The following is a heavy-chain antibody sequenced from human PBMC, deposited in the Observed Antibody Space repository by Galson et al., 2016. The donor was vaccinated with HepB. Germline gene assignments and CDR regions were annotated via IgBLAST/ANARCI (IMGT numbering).Heavy chain of an antibody. V-gene: IGHV3-30*04. Sequence: SLRLSCAASGFTFRKYILYWVRQAPGKGLEWVAVISHDGSHKYYADSVKGRFTISRDNSKDTLYLQMKSLRPNDTAVYYCADLGVVVAPPDIAGDYLDLGVGGQGTTVTVSS. D-gene: IGHD2-15*01. CDR1: GFTFRKYI. CDR2: ISHDGSHK. J-gene: IGHJ6*01. CDR3: ADLGVVVAPPDIAGDYLDLGV.